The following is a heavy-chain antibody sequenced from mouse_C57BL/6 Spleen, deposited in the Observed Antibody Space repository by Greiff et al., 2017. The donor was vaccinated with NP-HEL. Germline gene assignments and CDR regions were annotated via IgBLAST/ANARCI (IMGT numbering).Heavy chain of an antibody. V-gene: IGHV1-15*01. J-gene: IGHJ3*01. Sequence: VQLQESGAELVRPGASVTLSCKASGYTFTDYEMHWVKQTPVHGLEWIGAIDPETGGTAYNQKFKGKAILTADKSSSTAYMELRSLTSEDSAVYYCTRKGAYWGQGTLVTVSA. CDR3: TRKGAY. CDR1: GYTFTDYE. CDR2: IDPETGGT.